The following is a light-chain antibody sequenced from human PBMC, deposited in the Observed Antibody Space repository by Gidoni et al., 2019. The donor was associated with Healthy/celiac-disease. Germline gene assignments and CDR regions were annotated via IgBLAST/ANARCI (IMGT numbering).Light chain of an antibody. V-gene: IGKV3-15*01. CDR3: QQESNWTPRYT. CDR1: QSVSSH. CDR2: GAS. J-gene: IGKJ2*01. Sequence: DIVMTQSPASLSASPGGRATLSCRASQSVSSHLAWYQQKPGKAPRLLIYGASTRATGIPASCSGSGSGTEVTITISSRQSEDFAVYYCQQESNWTPRYTFGQGTKLEIK.